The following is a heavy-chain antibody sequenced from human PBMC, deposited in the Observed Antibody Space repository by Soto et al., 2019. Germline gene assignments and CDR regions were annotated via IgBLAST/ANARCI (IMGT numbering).Heavy chain of an antibody. J-gene: IGHJ6*02. D-gene: IGHD2-2*01. CDR1: GYTFTSYG. Sequence: QVQLVQSGAEVKKPGASVKVSCKASGYTFTSYGISWVRQAPGQGLEWMGWISAYNGNTNYAQKLQGRVTMTTDTSTSTAYMELRSLRSDDTAVYYCARGAFCSSTSCYYYYYYGMDVWGQGTTVTVSS. V-gene: IGHV1-18*01. CDR2: ISAYNGNT. CDR3: ARGAFCSSTSCYYYYYYGMDV.